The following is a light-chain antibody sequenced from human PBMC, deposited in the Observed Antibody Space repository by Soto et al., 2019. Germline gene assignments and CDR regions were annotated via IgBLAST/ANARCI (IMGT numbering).Light chain of an antibody. CDR1: QSVSTY. V-gene: IGKV3-11*01. CDR3: QQRRNWPT. Sequence: EIVLTQSPATLSLSPGARATLSCRASQSVSTYLAWYQQKPGQAPRLLIYDASNRAPGIPARFSGSGSGTVFTLTISSLEPEDFAVYYCQQRRNWPTFGQGTKVDIK. CDR2: DAS. J-gene: IGKJ1*01.